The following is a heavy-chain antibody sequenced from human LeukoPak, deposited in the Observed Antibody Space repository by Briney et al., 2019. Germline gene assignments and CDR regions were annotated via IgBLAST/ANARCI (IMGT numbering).Heavy chain of an antibody. CDR3: VIRKFGEYDY. CDR2: FDHTGNT. D-gene: IGHD3-10*01. V-gene: IGHV4-34*01. CDR1: GESFSSHF. J-gene: IGHJ4*02. Sequence: SETLSLACGVYGESFSSHFWSWIRQPPGKGLEWIGQFDHTGNTIYDPSLESRVNIALDTSKNRLSLGLTSVNAGDTAGYYCVIRKFGEYDYWGQGTLVTVSS.